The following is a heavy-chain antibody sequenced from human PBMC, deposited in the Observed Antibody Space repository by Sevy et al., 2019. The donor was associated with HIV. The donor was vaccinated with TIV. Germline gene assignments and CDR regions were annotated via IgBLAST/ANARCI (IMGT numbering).Heavy chain of an antibody. CDR2: IHLTLST. D-gene: IGHD2-8*01. CDR1: GDSVSTSNKF. Sequence: SETLSLTCTVSGDSVSTSNKFWGWIRQPPGKGLEWIGSIHLTLSTFYNPSLKSRVIISEDTPKNQFSLRLSSVSAADTAGYYCAGTQDGVGSAQGDSTSYPYAGDHYFDRWGRGTLVTVSS. J-gene: IGHJ4*02. CDR3: AGTQDGVGSAQGDSTSYPYAGDHYFDR. V-gene: IGHV4-39*01.